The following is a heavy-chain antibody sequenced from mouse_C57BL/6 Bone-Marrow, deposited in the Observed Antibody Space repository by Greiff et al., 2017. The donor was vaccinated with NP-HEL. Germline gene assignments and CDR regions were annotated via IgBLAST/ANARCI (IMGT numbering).Heavy chain of an antibody. D-gene: IGHD1-1*01. CDR3: ARWDYYGSSYVFDY. J-gene: IGHJ2*01. Sequence: VQLQQSGAELARPGASVKLSCKASGYTFTSYGISWVKQRTGQGLEWIGEIYPRSGNTYYNEKFKGKATLTADKSSSTAYMELRSLTSEYSAVYFCARWDYYGSSYVFDYWGQGTTLTVSS. CDR2: IYPRSGNT. V-gene: IGHV1-81*01. CDR1: GYTFTSYG.